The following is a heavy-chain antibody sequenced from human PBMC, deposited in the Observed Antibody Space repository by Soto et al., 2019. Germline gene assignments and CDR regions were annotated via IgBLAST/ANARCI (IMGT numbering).Heavy chain of an antibody. CDR3: ARGGSTMVRGPLVYGLDV. CDR2: IIPVFGTP. Sequence: SVKVSCKASGGTFRTFAISWVRQAPGQGPEWMGGIIPVFGTPNYAQKFQGRVTITADESTSTAYMEPSSLRSEDTAVYYCARGGSTMVRGPLVYGLDVWGQGTTVTVSS. J-gene: IGHJ6*02. CDR1: GGTFRTFA. V-gene: IGHV1-69*13. D-gene: IGHD3-10*01.